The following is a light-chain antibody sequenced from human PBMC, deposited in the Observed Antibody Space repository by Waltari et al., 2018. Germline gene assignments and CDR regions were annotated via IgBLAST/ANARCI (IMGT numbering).Light chain of an antibody. Sequence: QSALTQPPSASGSPGPSVTISCTGTSSDVGGYNYVSWYQQHPGKAPKLMLFEVSKRPSGVLDRFCGSKSGNTASRTVSGREADEEAHYYCISYAGSNNWVFGGGTKLTVL. CDR3: ISYAGSNNWV. CDR2: EVS. J-gene: IGLJ3*02. CDR1: SSDVGGYNY. V-gene: IGLV2-8*01.